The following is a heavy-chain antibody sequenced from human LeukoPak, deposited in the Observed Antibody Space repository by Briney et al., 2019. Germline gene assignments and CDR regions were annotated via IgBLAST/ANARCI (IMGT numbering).Heavy chain of an antibody. CDR2: LSYSGSP. V-gene: IGHV4-59*01. CDR3: ARVFDSGSQAYFYYMDV. Sequence: SETLSLTCTVSGVSISSYYWTWIRQPPGKGLEWIGYLSYSGSPNYNPSLKSRVTISVDTSKNQLSLKVSSVIAADTAVYYCARVFDSGSQAYFYYMDVWGKGTTVIISS. CDR1: GVSISSYY. D-gene: IGHD3-10*01. J-gene: IGHJ6*03.